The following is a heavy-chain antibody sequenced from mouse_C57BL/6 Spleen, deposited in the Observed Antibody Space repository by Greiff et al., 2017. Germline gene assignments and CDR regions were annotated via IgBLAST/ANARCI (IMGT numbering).Heavy chain of an antibody. D-gene: IGHD1-1*01. V-gene: IGHV14-3*01. Sequence: EVQLQQSVAELVRPGASVKLSCTASGFNIKNTYMHWVKQKPEQGLEWIGRVDPATGNTKYAPKFQGKATITADPSSNTAYLQLSSLTSEDAAIYYCARDYYGSSYGYFDDWGKGTTVTVSS. CDR2: VDPATGNT. CDR3: ARDYYGSSYGYFDD. J-gene: IGHJ1*03. CDR1: GFNIKNTY.